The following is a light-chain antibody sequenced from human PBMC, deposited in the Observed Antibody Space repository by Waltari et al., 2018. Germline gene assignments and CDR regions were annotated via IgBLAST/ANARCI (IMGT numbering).Light chain of an antibody. CDR1: QSISNF. Sequence: IQMTQSPSSLSAAVGDSVTITCRPSQSISNFLNWYQQKPGKAPQLLISSTSTLQSGVPSRFSGSESGTDFTLTITTLQPEDFATYYCQQSYSTLYLTFGGGTKVEIK. J-gene: IGKJ4*01. CDR3: QQSYSTLYLT. V-gene: IGKV1-39*01. CDR2: STS.